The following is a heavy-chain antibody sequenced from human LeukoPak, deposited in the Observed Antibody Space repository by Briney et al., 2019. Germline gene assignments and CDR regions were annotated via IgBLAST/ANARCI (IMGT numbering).Heavy chain of an antibody. D-gene: IGHD3-9*01. CDR2: ISYDGSNK. Sequence: GGSLRLSCAASGFTFSSYAMHWVRQAPCKGLEWVAVISYDGSNKYYADSVKGRFTISRDNSKNTLYLQMNSLRAEDTAVYYCAKDLTLYYDILTGYPPFDYWGQGTLVTVSS. CDR1: GFTFSSYA. CDR3: AKDLTLYYDILTGYPPFDY. V-gene: IGHV3-30-3*01. J-gene: IGHJ4*02.